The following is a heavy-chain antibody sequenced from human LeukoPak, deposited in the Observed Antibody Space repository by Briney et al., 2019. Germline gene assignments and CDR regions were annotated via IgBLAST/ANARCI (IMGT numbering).Heavy chain of an antibody. CDR2: IYSCGST. Sequence: GGSLRLSCAASGFTVSSNYMSWVRQAPGKGLEWVAFIYSCGSTNYADSVKSRFTISRNNSNNALYLQMNSLRAEDTAVYYCARVGGSYYVFDYWGQGTLVTVSS. J-gene: IGHJ4*02. D-gene: IGHD1-26*01. CDR3: ARVGGSYYVFDY. CDR1: GFTVSSNY. V-gene: IGHV3-66*03.